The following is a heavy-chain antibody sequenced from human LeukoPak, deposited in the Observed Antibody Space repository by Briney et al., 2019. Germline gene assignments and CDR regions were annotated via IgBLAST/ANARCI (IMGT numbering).Heavy chain of an antibody. V-gene: IGHV3-21*01. D-gene: IGHD3-3*01. J-gene: IGHJ4*02. CDR3: ARGERFLEWLGVN. Sequence: PGGSLRLSCAASGFTFSSYSMNWVRQAPGKGLEWVSSISSSSSYIYYADSVKGRFTISRDNAKNSLYLQMNSLRAEDTAVYYCARGERFLEWLGVNWGLGTLVTVSS. CDR2: ISSSSSYI. CDR1: GFTFSSYS.